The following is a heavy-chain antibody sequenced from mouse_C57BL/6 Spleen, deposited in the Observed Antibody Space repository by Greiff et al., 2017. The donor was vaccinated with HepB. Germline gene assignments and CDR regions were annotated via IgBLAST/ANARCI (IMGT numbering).Heavy chain of an antibody. CDR2: ISYDGSN. CDR1: GYSITSGYY. CDR3: AREGGDYGDY. J-gene: IGHJ2*01. Sequence: EVQLQESGPGLVKPSQSLSLTCSVTGYSITSGYYWNWIRQFPGNKLEWMGYISYDGSNNSNPSLKNRISITRDTSKNQFFLKLNSGTTEDTATYYCAREGGDYGDYWGQGTTLTVSS. V-gene: IGHV3-6*01. D-gene: IGHD2-4*01.